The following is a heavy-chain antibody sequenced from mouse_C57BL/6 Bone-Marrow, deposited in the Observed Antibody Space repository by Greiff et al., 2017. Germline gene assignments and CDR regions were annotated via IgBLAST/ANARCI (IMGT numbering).Heavy chain of an antibody. V-gene: IGHV5-6*02. CDR2: ISSGGSYT. D-gene: IGHD2-3*01. CDR3: TRRVGYYAFYYYAMDY. J-gene: IGHJ4*01. Sequence: EVKLMESGGDLVKPGGSLKLSCAASGFTFSSYGMSWVRQTPDKRLEWVATISSGGSYTYYPDSVKGRFTIHRDNAKNTQYLTMSSLKSEDTTMYYYTRRVGYYAFYYYAMDYGGQGNGVTVSS. CDR1: GFTFSSYG.